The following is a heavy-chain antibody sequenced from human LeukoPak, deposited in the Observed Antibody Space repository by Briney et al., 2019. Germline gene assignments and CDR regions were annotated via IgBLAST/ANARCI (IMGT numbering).Heavy chain of an antibody. V-gene: IGHV3-7*01. CDR3: SIHTRDGWAFDY. J-gene: IGHJ4*02. CDR2: LNQHGSDK. CDR1: GFTFSSYW. D-gene: IGHD1-26*01. Sequence: GGSLRLSCAASGFTFSSYWMSWVRQAPGKGLEWVASLNQHGSDKYYVDSVKGRFTVSRDNPNNSLYLQMNTLRAEDTAVYYCSIHTRDGWAFDYWGQGTLVTVSS.